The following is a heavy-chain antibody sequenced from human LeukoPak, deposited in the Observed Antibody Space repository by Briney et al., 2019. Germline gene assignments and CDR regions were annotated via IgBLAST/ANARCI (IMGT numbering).Heavy chain of an antibody. D-gene: IGHD3-10*01. J-gene: IGHJ4*02. Sequence: GESLKISCKGSGYSFTSYWIGWVRQMPGKGLEWMGIIYAGDSDTRYSPSFQGQVTISVDKFISTAFLHWSSLKASDTAMYYCARRGGIGDLDYWGQGALVTVSS. CDR3: ARRGGIGDLDY. V-gene: IGHV5-51*01. CDR1: GYSFTSYW. CDR2: IYAGDSDT.